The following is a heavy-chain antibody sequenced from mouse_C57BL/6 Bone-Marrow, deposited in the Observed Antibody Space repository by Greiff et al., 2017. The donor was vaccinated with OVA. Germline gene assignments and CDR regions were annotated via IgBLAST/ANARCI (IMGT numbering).Heavy chain of an antibody. CDR1: GYTFTDYN. Sequence: EVQLQQSGPELVKPGASVKMSCKASGYTFTDYNMHWVKQSHGKSLEWIGYINPNNGGTSYNQKFKGKATLTVNKSSSTAYMELRSLTSEDSAVYYCARSGTTVVSDFDYWGQGTTLTVSS. V-gene: IGHV1-22*01. CDR2: INPNNGGT. CDR3: ARSGTTVVSDFDY. D-gene: IGHD1-1*01. J-gene: IGHJ2*01.